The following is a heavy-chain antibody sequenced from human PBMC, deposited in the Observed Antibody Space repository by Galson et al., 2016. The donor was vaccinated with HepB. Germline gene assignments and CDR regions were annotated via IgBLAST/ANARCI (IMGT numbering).Heavy chain of an antibody. CDR3: ARYLRSHGYYVMDP. CDR2: IDWNGNK. CDR1: GFSLSTSGMA. V-gene: IGHV2-70*01. D-gene: IGHD5-18*01. Sequence: PALVKPTQTLTMTCTFSGFSLSTSGMAVSWIRQLPGKALEWLAVIDWNGNKFYSPSLTTRLTISKDTSKNQVVLTLTNMDPVDTATYFCARYLRSHGYYVMDPWGQGTLVTVSS. J-gene: IGHJ5*02.